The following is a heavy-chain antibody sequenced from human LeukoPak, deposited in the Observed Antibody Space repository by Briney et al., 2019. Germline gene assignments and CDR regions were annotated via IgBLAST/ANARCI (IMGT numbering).Heavy chain of an antibody. CDR3: ARMTVYSSSWLAYYMDV. J-gene: IGHJ6*03. V-gene: IGHV3-7*01. D-gene: IGHD6-13*01. CDR2: IKQDGSDK. CDR1: GFTVSSYW. Sequence: GGSLRLSYAASGFTVSSYWMSWVRQVPGKGLEWVANIKQDGSDKYYVDSVKGRFTISRDNAKNSLYLQMNSLRAEDTAVYYCARMTVYSSSWLAYYMDVWGKGTTVTVSS.